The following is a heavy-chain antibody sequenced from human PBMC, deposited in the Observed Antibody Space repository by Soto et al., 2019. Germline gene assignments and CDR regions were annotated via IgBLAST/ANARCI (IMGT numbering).Heavy chain of an antibody. J-gene: IGHJ2*01. CDR1: GDTYA. V-gene: IGHV1-69*01. CDR3: ASHSTIVSKYFGL. Sequence: QVQLEQSGAEVKKPGSSVKVSCKASGDTYAFNWVRLAPGQGLEWMGGIIPVFGTPDYAQEFEGRVTITADESTSTSHMELRSLRSEDTAVYYCASHSTIVSKYFGLWGRGTLVTVSS. CDR2: IIPVFGTP. D-gene: IGHD1-26*01.